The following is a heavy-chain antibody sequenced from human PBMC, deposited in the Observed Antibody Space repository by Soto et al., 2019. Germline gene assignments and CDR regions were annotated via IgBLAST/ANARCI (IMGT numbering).Heavy chain of an antibody. CDR2: INAGNGNT. J-gene: IGHJ6*02. D-gene: IGHD5-12*01. Sequence: ASVKVSCKASGYTFTSYAMHWVRQAPGQRLEWMGWINAGNGNTKYSQKFQGRVTITRDTSASTAYMELSSLRPEDTAVYYCARDRHGYVVFYYGMDVWGQGTTVTVSS. CDR1: GYTFTSYA. CDR3: ARDRHGYVVFYYGMDV. V-gene: IGHV1-3*01.